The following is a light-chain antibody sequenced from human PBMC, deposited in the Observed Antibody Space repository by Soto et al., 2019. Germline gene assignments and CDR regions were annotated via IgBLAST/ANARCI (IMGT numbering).Light chain of an antibody. J-gene: IGLJ2*01. Sequence: QSVLTQPASVSGSPGQSITISCTGTSSDVGGHNYVSWYQQHPGKAPKLMIYEVSNRPSGVSNRFSGSKSGNTASLTISGLQAEDEADYYCSSYTSSSTPVVFGGGTKVTVL. V-gene: IGLV2-14*01. CDR2: EVS. CDR3: SSYTSSSTPVV. CDR1: SSDVGGHNY.